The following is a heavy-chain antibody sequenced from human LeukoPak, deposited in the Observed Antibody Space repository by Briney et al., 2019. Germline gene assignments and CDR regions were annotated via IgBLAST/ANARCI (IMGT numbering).Heavy chain of an antibody. J-gene: IGHJ4*02. CDR2: ISGSGYPT. V-gene: IGHV3-23*01. Sequence: GGSLRLSCAASGFTFSNYAMTRGRQAPGKGLEWVSGISGSGYPTYYADSVKGRFTISRDNSRNMVDLEMSSLRAEDTAVYYCAKGLHPSGWLPFDYWGQGILVTVSS. CDR3: AKGLHPSGWLPFDY. CDR1: GFTFSNYA. D-gene: IGHD6-19*01.